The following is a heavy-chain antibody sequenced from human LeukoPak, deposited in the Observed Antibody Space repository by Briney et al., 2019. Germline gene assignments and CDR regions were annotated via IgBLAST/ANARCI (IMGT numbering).Heavy chain of an antibody. D-gene: IGHD3-3*01. Sequence: SETLSLTCTVSGGSISSGGYYWSWIRQHPGKGLEWIGYIYYSGSTYYNPSLKSRVTISVDTSKNQFSLKLSSVTAADTAVYYCARAHYDFWSGYYIAYYYYMDVWGKGTTVTVSS. CDR1: GGSISSGGYY. CDR3: ARAHYDFWSGYYIAYYYYMDV. V-gene: IGHV4-31*03. CDR2: IYYSGST. J-gene: IGHJ6*03.